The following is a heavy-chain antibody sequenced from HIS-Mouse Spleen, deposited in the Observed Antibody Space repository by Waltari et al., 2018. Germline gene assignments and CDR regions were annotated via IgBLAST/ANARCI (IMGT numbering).Heavy chain of an antibody. CDR1: GGSISSYY. CDR2: ISYSGST. D-gene: IGHD3-16*01. Sequence: QVQLQESGPGLVKPSETLSLTCTVSGGSISSYYWSWIRQPPGKGLEWIGYISYSGSTNYNPSLRSRVPRSVDTSKNQFSLKLSAVTAADTAVYYCARERDGGGPYDAFDIWGQGTMVTVSS. CDR3: ARERDGGGPYDAFDI. J-gene: IGHJ3*02. V-gene: IGHV4-59*01.